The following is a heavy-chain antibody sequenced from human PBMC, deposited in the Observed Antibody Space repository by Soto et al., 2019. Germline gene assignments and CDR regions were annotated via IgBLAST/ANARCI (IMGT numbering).Heavy chain of an antibody. CDR2: TYYRSKWYN. D-gene: IGHD1-26*01. J-gene: IGHJ5*02. CDR3: ARGGDGGSYYDVFNNWFDP. V-gene: IGHV6-1*01. Sequence: SQTLSLTCAISGDSVSSNSAAWNWIRQSPSRGLEWLGRTYYRSKWYNDYAVSVKSRITINPDTSKNQFSLQLNSVTPEDTAVYYCARGGDGGSYYDVFNNWFDPWGQGTLVTSPQ. CDR1: GDSVSSNSAA.